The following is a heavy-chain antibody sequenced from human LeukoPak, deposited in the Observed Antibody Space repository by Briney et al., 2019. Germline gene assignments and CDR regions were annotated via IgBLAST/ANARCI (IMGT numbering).Heavy chain of an antibody. J-gene: IGHJ4*02. Sequence: GRSLRLSCAASGFSFRNYGMHCVRQAPGKGLEWVALIWYDGSNEYYADSVKGRFTISRDNSKNTLYLQMNSLRAEDTAVYYCARDQSHYAAPGDYWGQGTLVSVSS. CDR1: GFSFRNYG. V-gene: IGHV3-33*08. CDR2: IWYDGSNE. D-gene: IGHD3-10*01. CDR3: ARDQSHYAAPGDY.